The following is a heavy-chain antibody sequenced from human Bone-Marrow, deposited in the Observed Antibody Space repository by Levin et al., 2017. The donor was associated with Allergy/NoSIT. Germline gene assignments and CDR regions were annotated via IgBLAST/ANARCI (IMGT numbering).Heavy chain of an antibody. V-gene: IGHV3-7*01. Sequence: GGSLRLSCAVSGFTFSDFWMNWVRQAPGKGLECVANISPDGSARYYVDSLRGRISVSRDNANKLVYLQMNSLRAEDTAVYYCSTGRASNYWGQGTLVTVSS. J-gene: IGHJ4*02. CDR3: STGRASNY. CDR2: ISPDGSAR. CDR1: GFTFSDFW. D-gene: IGHD2/OR15-2a*01.